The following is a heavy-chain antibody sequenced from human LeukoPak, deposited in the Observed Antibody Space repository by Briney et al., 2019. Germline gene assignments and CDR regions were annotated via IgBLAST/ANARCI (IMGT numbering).Heavy chain of an antibody. Sequence: GGSLRLSCAASGFTFRNYVIHWVRQAPGKGLEWVAVTSSDLNVKLYADSVKGRFSISRDNAKNALYLQMNSLRAEDTAVFYCARELSGSISRHFDYWGQGTLVTVSS. CDR1: GFTFRNYV. J-gene: IGHJ4*02. D-gene: IGHD2-15*01. V-gene: IGHV3-30-3*01. CDR3: ARELSGSISRHFDY. CDR2: TSSDLNVK.